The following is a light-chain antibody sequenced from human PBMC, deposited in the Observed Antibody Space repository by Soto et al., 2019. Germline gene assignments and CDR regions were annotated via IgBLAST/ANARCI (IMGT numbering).Light chain of an antibody. CDR1: QSVSSN. Sequence: EIVMTQSPATLSVSPGERATLSCRASQSVSSNLAWYQQKPGQAPRLLIYDASNRATGIPARFSGSGSGTDFTLTISSLEPEDFAVYYCQQRSNWPGTFGQGTRLAIK. J-gene: IGKJ5*01. CDR2: DAS. CDR3: QQRSNWPGT. V-gene: IGKV3-11*01.